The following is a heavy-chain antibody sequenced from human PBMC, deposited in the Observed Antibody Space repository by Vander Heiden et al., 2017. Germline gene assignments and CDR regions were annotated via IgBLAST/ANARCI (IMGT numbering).Heavy chain of an antibody. D-gene: IGHD2-8*01. CDR2: ISSRGNEK. CDR1: AFSFSSYG. J-gene: IGHJ2*01. V-gene: IGHV3-30*03. CDR3: ARNRVMGNWFFDL. Sequence: VHLVESVGGVVLPGRSLSLSCTASAFSFSSYGMHWVRQALGKGLEWVAAISSRGNEKLYTGSVRGRFTISRDNSKNTLYLQLDSLGAEDTAVYYYARNRVMGNWFFDLWGRGTLVTVSS.